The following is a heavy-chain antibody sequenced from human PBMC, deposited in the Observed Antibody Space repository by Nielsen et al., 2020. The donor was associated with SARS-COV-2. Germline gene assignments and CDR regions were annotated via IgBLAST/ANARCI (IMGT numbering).Heavy chain of an antibody. Sequence: WVRQAPGQGLEWMGWISAYNGNTNYAQKLQGRVTMTTDTSTSTAYMELRSPRSDDTAVYYCAREYGSGSYYNVVYYYYMDVWGKGTTVTVSS. CDR2: ISAYNGNT. CDR3: AREYGSGSYYNVVYYYYMDV. J-gene: IGHJ6*03. V-gene: IGHV1-18*01. D-gene: IGHD3-10*01.